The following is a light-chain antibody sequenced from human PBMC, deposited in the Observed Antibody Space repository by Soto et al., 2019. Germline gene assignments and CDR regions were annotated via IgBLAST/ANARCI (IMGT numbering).Light chain of an antibody. CDR2: GAS. CDR3: QHYGSSPCT. V-gene: IGKV3-20*01. Sequence: EIVLTQSPGTLSLSPGERATLSCRASQSVSSNFLAWYQQKPGQAPRLLIYGASSRATGIPVRFSGSGSGTDFTLTISSLESEDFALYYCQHYGSSPCTFGKGTRLEIK. J-gene: IGKJ5*01. CDR1: QSVSSNF.